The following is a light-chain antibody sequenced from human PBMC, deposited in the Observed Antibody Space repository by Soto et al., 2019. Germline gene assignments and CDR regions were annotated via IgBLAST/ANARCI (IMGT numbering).Light chain of an antibody. CDR2: DDS. J-gene: IGLJ1*01. V-gene: IGLV3-21*02. CDR3: QVWDVSTVHYV. Sequence: VLTQPPSMSVAPGQTARITCGGNNNGSKTVHWYQQKAGQAPVLVVYDDSDRPSGIPERFSGSNSGNTATLTISRVEAGDEADYYCQVWDVSTVHYVFGTGTKLTVL. CDR1: NNGSKT.